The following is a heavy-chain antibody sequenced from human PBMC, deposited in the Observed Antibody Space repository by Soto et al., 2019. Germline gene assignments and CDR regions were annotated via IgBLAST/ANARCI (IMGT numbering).Heavy chain of an antibody. CDR2: INNDGRST. D-gene: IGHD3-3*01. Sequence: PGGSLRLSCAASGFTFSSYWIHWVRQGPGKGLVWVSRINNDGRSTSYADSVKGRFTISRDNAKNTLYLQMNSLRAEDTAVYYCARSLWSDDAFDIWGQGTMVTVSS. V-gene: IGHV3-74*01. J-gene: IGHJ3*02. CDR1: GFTFSSYW. CDR3: ARSLWSDDAFDI.